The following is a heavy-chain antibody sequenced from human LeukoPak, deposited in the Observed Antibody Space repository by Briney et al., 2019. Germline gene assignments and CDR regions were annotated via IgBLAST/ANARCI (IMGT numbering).Heavy chain of an antibody. D-gene: IGHD5-18*01. CDR1: GGSISSYY. J-gene: IGHJ4*02. Sequence: PSETLSLTCTVSGGSISSYYWSWIRQPAGKGLEWIGRIYTSGSTNYNPSLKSRATMSVDTSKNQFSLKLSSVTAADTAVYYCARDTAMAPDYYFGYWGQGTLVTVSS. CDR2: IYTSGST. V-gene: IGHV4-4*07. CDR3: ARDTAMAPDYYFGY.